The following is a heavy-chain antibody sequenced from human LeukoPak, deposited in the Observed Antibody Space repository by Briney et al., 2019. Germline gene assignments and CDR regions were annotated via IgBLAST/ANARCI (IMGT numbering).Heavy chain of an antibody. CDR3: ARDNCSSTSCRKKFDN. D-gene: IGHD2-2*01. V-gene: IGHV4-39*07. CDR1: SGSVSSSGFY. Sequence: SETLSLTCTVSSGSVSSSGFYWGWIRQPPGKGLEWIGTIYYSGSTYYNPSLKSRVTISVDTSKNQFSLKLSSATAADTAVYYCARDNCSSTSCRKKFDNWGQGTLVTVSS. CDR2: IYYSGST. J-gene: IGHJ4*02.